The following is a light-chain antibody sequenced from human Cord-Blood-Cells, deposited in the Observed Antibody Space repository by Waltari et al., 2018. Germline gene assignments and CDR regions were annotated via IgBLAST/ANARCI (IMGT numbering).Light chain of an antibody. CDR2: GAS. CDR3: QQYNNWPPYT. CDR1: QSVSSN. Sequence: EIVMTQSPATLSVSPGERATLSCRASQSVSSNLAWYQQKPGQAPRLLIYGASTRATGIPASFSGSGSGTEFTLTISSLQSEDFAVYYCQQYNNWPPYTVGQGTKLEIK. V-gene: IGKV3-15*01. J-gene: IGKJ2*01.